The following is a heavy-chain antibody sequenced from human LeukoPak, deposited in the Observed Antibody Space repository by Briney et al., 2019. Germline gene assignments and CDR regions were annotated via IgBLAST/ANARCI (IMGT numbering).Heavy chain of an antibody. CDR3: ARVYCSSTSCYGGDFDY. CDR1: GYTFTSYG. J-gene: IGHJ4*02. D-gene: IGHD2-2*01. Sequence: GASVKVSCKASGYTFTSYGISWVRQAPGQGLEWMGWISAYNGNTNYAQKLQGRVTMTTDTSTSTAYMELSRLRSDDTAVYYCARVYCSSTSCYGGDFDYWGQGTLVTVSS. V-gene: IGHV1-18*01. CDR2: ISAYNGNT.